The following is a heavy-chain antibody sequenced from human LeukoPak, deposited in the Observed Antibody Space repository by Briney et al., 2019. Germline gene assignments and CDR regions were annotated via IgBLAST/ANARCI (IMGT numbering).Heavy chain of an antibody. D-gene: IGHD5-12*01. Sequence: SETLSLTCSVSGDSISGGGYYWSWIRQHPGKGLEWIGYIYYSGGTSYNPSLKSRVTISVDTSKNQFSLKLSSVTAADTAVYYCARGSDGYNPGNFGYWGQGTLVTVSS. J-gene: IGHJ4*02. CDR1: GDSISGGGYY. CDR3: ARGSDGYNPGNFGY. CDR2: IYYSGGT. V-gene: IGHV4-31*03.